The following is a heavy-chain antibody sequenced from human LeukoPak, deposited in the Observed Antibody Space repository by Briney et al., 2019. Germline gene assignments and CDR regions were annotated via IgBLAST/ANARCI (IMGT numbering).Heavy chain of an antibody. CDR3: AKDLTYMVRGVSVDY. J-gene: IGHJ4*02. CDR1: GFTFDDYA. CDR2: ISWNSGSI. Sequence: QPGRSLRLSCAASGFTFDDYAMHWVRQAPGKGLEWVSGISWNSGSIGYADSVKGRFTISRDNAKNSLYLQMNSLRAEDTALYYCAKDLTYMVRGVSVDYWGQGTLVTVSS. D-gene: IGHD3-10*01. V-gene: IGHV3-9*01.